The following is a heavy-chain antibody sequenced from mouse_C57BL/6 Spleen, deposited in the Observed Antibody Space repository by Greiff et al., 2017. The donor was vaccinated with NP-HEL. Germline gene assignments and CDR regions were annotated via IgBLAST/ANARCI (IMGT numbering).Heavy chain of an antibody. Sequence: EVQGVESGGGLVKPGGSLKLSCAASGFTFSDYGMHWVRQAPEKGLEWVAYISSGSSTIYYADTVKGRFTISRDNAKNTLFLQMTSLRSEDTAMYYCARFYDYYFDYWGQGTTLTVSS. J-gene: IGHJ2*01. CDR3: ARFYDYYFDY. CDR2: ISSGSSTI. D-gene: IGHD2-3*01. V-gene: IGHV5-17*01. CDR1: GFTFSDYG.